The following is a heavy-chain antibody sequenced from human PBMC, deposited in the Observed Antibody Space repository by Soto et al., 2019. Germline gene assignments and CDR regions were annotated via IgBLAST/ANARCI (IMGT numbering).Heavy chain of an antibody. Sequence: EVQLVESGGGLVQPGGSLRLSCAASGFTVSSNYMSWVRQAPGKGLEWVSVIYSGGSTYYADSVKGRFTISRHNSKTSLYLHMSSLRAEDTAVYYCASGRDCGGDCPNWFDPWGQGTLVTVSS. CDR3: ASGRDCGGDCPNWFDP. CDR2: IYSGGST. D-gene: IGHD2-21*02. J-gene: IGHJ5*02. CDR1: GFTVSSNY. V-gene: IGHV3-53*04.